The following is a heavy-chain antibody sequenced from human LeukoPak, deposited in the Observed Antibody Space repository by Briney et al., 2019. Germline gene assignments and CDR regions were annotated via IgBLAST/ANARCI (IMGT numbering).Heavy chain of an antibody. V-gene: IGHV4-30-2*01. CDR2: IYHSGST. D-gene: IGHD2-2*01. J-gene: IGHJ5*02. Sequence: SQTLSLTCSVSNGSISSGAHYWSWIRQPPGKGLEWIGFIYHSGSTYYSPSLRSRVTMSLDRSKNQFSLNLNSVTGADTAVYYCVRQVPAPGNWFDPWGQGTLVIVSS. CDR1: NGSISSGAHY. CDR3: VRQVPAPGNWFDP.